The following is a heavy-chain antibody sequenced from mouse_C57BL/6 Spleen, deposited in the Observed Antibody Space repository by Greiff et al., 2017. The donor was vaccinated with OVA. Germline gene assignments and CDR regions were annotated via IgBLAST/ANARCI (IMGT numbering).Heavy chain of an antibody. CDR2: IDPANGNT. CDR1: GFNIKNTY. CDR3: AGPFITTVVEGFAY. Sequence: EVMLVESVAELVRPGASVKLSCTASGFNIKNTYMHWVKQRPEQGLEWIGRIDPANGNTKYAPKFQGKATITADTSSNTAYLQLSSLTSEDTAIYYCAGPFITTVVEGFAYWGQGTLVTVSA. J-gene: IGHJ3*01. D-gene: IGHD1-1*01. V-gene: IGHV14-3*01.